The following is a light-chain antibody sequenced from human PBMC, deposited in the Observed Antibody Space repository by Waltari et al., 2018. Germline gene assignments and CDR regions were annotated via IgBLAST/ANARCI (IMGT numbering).Light chain of an antibody. Sequence: DIQLTQSPSFLTASVGDTVTITCLASQGINNYLAWFQQKPGKAPKLLIYIASPVQSGVPSRFSGSGSGTEFTLTISSLQPEDFATYYCQQLNTYPRTFGQGTKVEI. CDR2: IAS. J-gene: IGKJ1*01. CDR1: QGINNY. V-gene: IGKV1-9*01. CDR3: QQLNTYPRT.